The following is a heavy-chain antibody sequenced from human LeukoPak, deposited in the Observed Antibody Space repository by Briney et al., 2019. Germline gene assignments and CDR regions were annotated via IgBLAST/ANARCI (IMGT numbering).Heavy chain of an antibody. V-gene: IGHV4-38-2*02. CDR1: GYSISRGFY. D-gene: IGHD6-13*01. J-gene: IGHJ4*02. CDR2: IYHSGST. CDR3: ARDSGFSSSWYGRQPDY. Sequence: SETLSLTCAVSGYSISRGFYWGWIRQPPGKGLEWIGSIYHSGSTYYNPSLRSRVTISVDTSKNQLSLKLSSVTAADTAVYYCARDSGFSSSWYGRQPDYWGQGTLVTVSS.